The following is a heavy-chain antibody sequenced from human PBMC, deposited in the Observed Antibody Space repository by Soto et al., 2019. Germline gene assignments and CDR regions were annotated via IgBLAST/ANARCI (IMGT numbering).Heavy chain of an antibody. CDR3: ATREATDAFDI. V-gene: IGHV1-24*01. CDR1: GYTLTGLS. D-gene: IGHD5-12*01. CDR2: FDPEDGET. Sequence: AAXKVSCKFFGYTLTGLSMHWVRQAPGKGLEWMGGFDPEDGETIYAQKFQGRVTMTEDTSTDTAYMELSSLRSEDTAVYYCATREATDAFDIWGQGTMVTVSS. J-gene: IGHJ3*02.